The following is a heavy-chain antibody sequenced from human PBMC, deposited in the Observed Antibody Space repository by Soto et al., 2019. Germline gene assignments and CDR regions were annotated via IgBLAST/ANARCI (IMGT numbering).Heavy chain of an antibody. V-gene: IGHV3-11*06. D-gene: IGHD6-13*01. J-gene: IGHJ5*02. CDR1: GFTFSDYY. Sequence: PGGSLRLSCAASGFTFSDYYMSWIRQAPGKGLEWVSYIGSSSSHTNHADSVKGRFTTSRDNAKNALYLQMNSLRAEDTAVYYCARNGYSSGWYWFDRWGQGTLVTVSS. CDR2: IGSSSSHT. CDR3: ARNGYSSGWYWFDR.